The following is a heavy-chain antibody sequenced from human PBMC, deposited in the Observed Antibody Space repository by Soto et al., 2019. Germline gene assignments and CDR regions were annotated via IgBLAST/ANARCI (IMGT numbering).Heavy chain of an antibody. Sequence: HPGGSLSLSCAASGFTFSSYAMSWVRQAPGKGQEWVSAISGSGGSTYYADSVKGRFTISRDNSKNTLYLQMNSLRAEDTAVYYCAKLTYYDILTGSDAFDIWGQGTMVTVSS. CDR1: GFTFSSYA. CDR2: ISGSGGST. J-gene: IGHJ3*02. V-gene: IGHV3-23*01. D-gene: IGHD3-9*01. CDR3: AKLTYYDILTGSDAFDI.